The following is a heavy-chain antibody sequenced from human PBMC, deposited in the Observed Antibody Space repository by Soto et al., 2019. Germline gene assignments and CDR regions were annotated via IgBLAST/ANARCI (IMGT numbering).Heavy chain of an antibody. D-gene: IGHD6-19*01. CDR2: LWYDGSNK. V-gene: IGHV3-33*01. CDR1: GFTFSSYG. J-gene: IGHJ6*02. CDR3: AREGRSSGWYEDGGRGDYYYSGMDV. Sequence: QVQLVESGGGVVQPGRSLRLSCAASGFTFSSYGMHWVRQAPGKGLEWVAVLWYDGSNKYYADSVKGRFTISRDNSKNTLYLQMNSLRAEDTAVYYCAREGRSSGWYEDGGRGDYYYSGMDVWGQGTTVTVSS.